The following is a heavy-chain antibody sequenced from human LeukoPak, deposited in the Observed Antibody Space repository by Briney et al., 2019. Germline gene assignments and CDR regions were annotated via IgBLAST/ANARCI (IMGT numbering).Heavy chain of an antibody. V-gene: IGHV3-74*01. CDR2: INTDGSST. D-gene: IGHD1-26*01. CDR1: GFTFSSYW. CDR3: GRPMAGVPAWELRGPGDAFDI. Sequence: GGSLRLSCAASGFTFSSYWMHWVRQAPGKGLVWVSRINTDGSSTSYADSVKGRFTISRDNAKNTLYLQMNSLRAEDTAVYYCGRPMAGVPAWELRGPGDAFDIWGQGTMVTVSS. J-gene: IGHJ3*02.